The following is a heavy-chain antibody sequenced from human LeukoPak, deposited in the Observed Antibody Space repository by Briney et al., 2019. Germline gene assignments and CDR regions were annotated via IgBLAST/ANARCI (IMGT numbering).Heavy chain of an antibody. J-gene: IGHJ3*02. Sequence: PGGSLRLSCAASGFTFDDYAMHWVRHAPGKGLEWVSGISWNSGSIGYADSVKGRFTISRDNAKNSLYLQMNSLRAEDTALYYCAKDKGYSSGYSHDAFDIWGQGTMVTVSS. CDR1: GFTFDDYA. D-gene: IGHD3-22*01. CDR3: AKDKGYSSGYSHDAFDI. V-gene: IGHV3-9*01. CDR2: ISWNSGSI.